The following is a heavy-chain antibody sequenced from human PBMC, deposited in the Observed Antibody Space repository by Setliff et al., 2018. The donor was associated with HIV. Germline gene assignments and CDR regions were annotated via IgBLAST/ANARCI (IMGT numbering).Heavy chain of an antibody. Sequence: TLSLTCIVSRGSISSTSHYWGWVRQSPGRRLEWIGSIYYSGRTYYNPSLKSRITMSVDTSTNQFSLDLTSVTAADTAVYFCAGEIAPAARLPNVGGPPPPGYYHYMDVWGKGTTVTVSS. CDR3: AGEIAPAARLPNVGGPPPPGYYHYMDV. CDR1: RGSISSTSHY. J-gene: IGHJ6*03. D-gene: IGHD2-8*01. CDR2: IYYSGRT. V-gene: IGHV4-39*07.